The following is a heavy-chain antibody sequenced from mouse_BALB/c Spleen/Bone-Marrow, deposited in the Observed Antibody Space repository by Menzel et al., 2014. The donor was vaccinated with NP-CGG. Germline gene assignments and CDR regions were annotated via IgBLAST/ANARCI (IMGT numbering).Heavy chain of an antibody. CDR1: GYTFTNYY. J-gene: IGHJ3*01. CDR3: ARFSSGYQAWFAY. V-gene: IGHV1S56*01. CDR2: IYPGNVNT. D-gene: IGHD3-1*01. Sequence: VQLVESGPELVKPGASVRISCKASGYTFTNYYIHWVKQRPGQGLEWIGWIYPGNVNTKYNEKFKDKATLTADKSSSTAYMQFSSLTSEDSAVYFCARFSSGYQAWFAYWGQGTLVTVSA.